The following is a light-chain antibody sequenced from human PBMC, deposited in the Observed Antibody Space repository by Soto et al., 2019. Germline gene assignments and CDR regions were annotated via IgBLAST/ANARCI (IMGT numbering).Light chain of an antibody. CDR2: GAS. Sequence: EIVMTQSPATLSVSPGERATLSCRASQSVSSNLAWYQQKPGQTPRLLIYGASTRAVGIPPRFSGSGSGTEFTLNISSLQSEELAVYYCQQDNNWTRLTFGGGTRVAVK. CDR3: QQDNNWTRLT. J-gene: IGKJ4*01. CDR1: QSVSSN. V-gene: IGKV3-15*01.